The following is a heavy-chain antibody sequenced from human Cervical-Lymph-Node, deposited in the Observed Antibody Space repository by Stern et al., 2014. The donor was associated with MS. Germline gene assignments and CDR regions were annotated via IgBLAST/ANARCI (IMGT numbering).Heavy chain of an antibody. CDR3: ARERQQYCNSEGCSYWYFDL. CDR2: IYHSGAS. V-gene: IGHV4-4*02. Sequence: QVQLQESGPGLVKPSGTLSLTCAVSGGPVSSTNWWSWVRQSPGKGLEWIGNIYHSGASNYRPSLRSRVSISLDNSKNHLSLHLTSVTAADTAVYYCARERQQYCNSEGCSYWYFDLWGRGTLVTVSS. CDR1: GGPVSSTNW. D-gene: IGHD2/OR15-2a*01. J-gene: IGHJ2*01.